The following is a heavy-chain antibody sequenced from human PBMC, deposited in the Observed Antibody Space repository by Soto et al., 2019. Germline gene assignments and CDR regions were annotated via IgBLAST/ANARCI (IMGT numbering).Heavy chain of an antibody. CDR3: ARGYDILTGYPRSPYYFDY. CDR1: GDSVSSNSAA. D-gene: IGHD3-9*01. CDR2: TYYRSKWYN. Sequence: KQSQTLSLTCAISGDSVSSNSAAWNWIRQSPSRGLEWLGRTYYRSKWYNDYAVSVKSRITINPDTSKNQFSLQLNSVTPEDTAVYYCARGYDILTGYPRSPYYFDYWGQGTLVTVSS. V-gene: IGHV6-1*01. J-gene: IGHJ4*02.